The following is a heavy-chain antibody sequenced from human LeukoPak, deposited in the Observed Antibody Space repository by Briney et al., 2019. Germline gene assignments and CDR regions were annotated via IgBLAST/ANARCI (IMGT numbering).Heavy chain of an antibody. D-gene: IGHD3-9*01. V-gene: IGHV1-18*01. CDR2: ISAYNGNT. CDR3: ARAAYYDILTGYYSGNWFDP. Sequence: ASVKVSCKASGYTFTSYGISWVRQAPGQGLEWMGWISAYNGNTNYAQKLQGRVTMTTDTSTSTAYMELRSLRSDDTAVYYCARAAYYDILTGYYSGNWFDPWGQGTLVTVSS. J-gene: IGHJ5*02. CDR1: GYTFTSYG.